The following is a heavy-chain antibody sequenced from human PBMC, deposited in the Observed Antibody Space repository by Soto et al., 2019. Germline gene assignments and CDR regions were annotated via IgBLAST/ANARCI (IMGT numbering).Heavy chain of an antibody. D-gene: IGHD5-12*01. CDR2: INTDGGTI. V-gene: IGHV3-74*01. J-gene: IGHJ4*02. CDR3: AKTHGYPYYFDY. Sequence: EVQLVESGGGLVQPGGSLRLSCAASGFTFSNFWMHWVRQAPGKGLVWVARINTDGGTISYADSVKGRFTISRDSSKNTLYLQMNSLRAADTAVYYCAKTHGYPYYFDYWGQGTLVTVSS. CDR1: GFTFSNFW.